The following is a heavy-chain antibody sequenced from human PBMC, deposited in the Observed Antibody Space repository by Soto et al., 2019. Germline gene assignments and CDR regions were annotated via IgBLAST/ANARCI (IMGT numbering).Heavy chain of an antibody. V-gene: IGHV3-33*01. CDR2: IWYDGSNK. D-gene: IGHD6-19*01. Sequence: QVQLVESGGGVVQPGRSLRLSCAASGLTFSSYGMHWVRQAPGKGLEWVAVIWYDGSNKYYADSVKGRFTISRDNSKNTLYLQMNSLRAEDTAVYYCARDRSAVAYYYYGMDVWGQGTTVTVSS. J-gene: IGHJ6*02. CDR1: GLTFSSYG. CDR3: ARDRSAVAYYYYGMDV.